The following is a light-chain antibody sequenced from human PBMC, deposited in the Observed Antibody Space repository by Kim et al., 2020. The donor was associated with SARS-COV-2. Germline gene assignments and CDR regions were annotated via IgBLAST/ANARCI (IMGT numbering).Light chain of an antibody. Sequence: DIQMTQSPSSLSASVGDRVTITCRASQSISSYLNWYQQKPGKAPKLLIYAASSLQSGVPSSFSGSGSGTDFTLTISSLQPEDFATYYCQQCYSTPRTFGQGTKLEI. J-gene: IGKJ2*01. V-gene: IGKV1-39*01. CDR2: AAS. CDR1: QSISSY. CDR3: QQCYSTPRT.